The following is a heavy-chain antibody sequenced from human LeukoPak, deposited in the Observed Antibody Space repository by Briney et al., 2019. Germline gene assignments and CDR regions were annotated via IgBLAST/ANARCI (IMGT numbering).Heavy chain of an antibody. D-gene: IGHD3-16*02. CDR1: GYTFTTYV. J-gene: IGHJ4*02. V-gene: IGHV1-18*01. CDR2: ISAYNGNT. CDR3: ARDYKITFGGVIYC. Sequence: ASLKVSCKASGYTFTTYVVSWVRQAPGQGLEWMGWISAYNGNTNYAQKLQGRVTMTTDTSTSTAYMELRSLRSDDTAVYYCARDYKITFGGVIYCWGQGTLVTVSS.